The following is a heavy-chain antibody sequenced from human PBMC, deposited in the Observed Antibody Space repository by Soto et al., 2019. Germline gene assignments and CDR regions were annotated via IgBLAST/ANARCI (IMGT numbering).Heavy chain of an antibody. Sequence: PGGSLRLSCAASGFTFISYGMNWVRQAPGKGLEWISYISGTGDTIYYADSVKGRFTISRDNARNSLYLQVNSLREGDTAVYYCARYCSGGSCDPSHHYYAMDVWGQGTTVTVSS. J-gene: IGHJ6*02. D-gene: IGHD2-15*01. V-gene: IGHV3-48*02. CDR3: ARYCSGGSCDPSHHYYAMDV. CDR2: ISGTGDTI. CDR1: GFTFISYG.